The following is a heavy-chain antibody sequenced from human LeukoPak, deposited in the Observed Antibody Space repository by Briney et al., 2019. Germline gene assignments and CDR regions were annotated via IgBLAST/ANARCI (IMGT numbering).Heavy chain of an antibody. Sequence: GGPLRLSCAASGFTFSSYAMSWVRQAPGKGLEWVSYISSSGSTIYYADSVKGRFTISRDNAKNSLYLQMNSLRAEDTAVYYCAELGITMIGGVWGKGTTVTISS. D-gene: IGHD3-10*02. J-gene: IGHJ6*04. CDR1: GFTFSSYA. CDR3: AELGITMIGGV. CDR2: ISSSGSTI. V-gene: IGHV3-48*03.